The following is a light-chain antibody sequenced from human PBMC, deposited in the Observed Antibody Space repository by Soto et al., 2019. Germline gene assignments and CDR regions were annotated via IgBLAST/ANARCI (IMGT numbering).Light chain of an antibody. CDR3: QFYDSSLSVYV. J-gene: IGLJ1*01. CDR2: SDD. CDR1: SSNIGKNS. Sequence: QSLLSQPPSASATPVQRVIISCSGSSSNIGKNSVNWYQQFPGTAPKLLIHSDDQRPSGVPDRFSGSKSGTSASLTIGGLQAEDEADYYSQFYDSSLSVYVFGTGTKVT. V-gene: IGLV1-44*01.